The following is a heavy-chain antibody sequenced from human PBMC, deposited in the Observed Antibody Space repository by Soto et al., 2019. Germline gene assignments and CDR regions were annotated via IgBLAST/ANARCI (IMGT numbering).Heavy chain of an antibody. D-gene: IGHD6-13*01. CDR3: ARIASAGRGWDV. CDR1: GFTFSSYW. Sequence: EVQLVESGGGLVQPGGSLRLSCAASGFTFSSYWMSWVRQAPVKGLEWVGNIKQDGSEKNYVDFMEGRFTISRDNAENSLYLQMNSLRADDTAVYYGARIASAGRGWDVWGQGTTVVVSS. V-gene: IGHV3-7*01. J-gene: IGHJ6*02. CDR2: IKQDGSEK.